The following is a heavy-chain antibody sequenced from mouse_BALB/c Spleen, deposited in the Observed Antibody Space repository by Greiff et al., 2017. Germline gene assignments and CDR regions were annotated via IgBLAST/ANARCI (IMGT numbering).Heavy chain of an antibody. Sequence: EVHLVESGGGLVKPGGSLKLSCAASGFTFSDYYMYWVRQTPEKRLEWVATISDGGSYTYYPDSVKGRFTISRDNAKNNLYLQMSSLKSEDTAMYYCARGGGKGGYFDYWGQGTTLTVSS. CDR2: ISDGGSYT. J-gene: IGHJ2*01. CDR3: ARGGGKGGYFDY. CDR1: GFTFSDYY. V-gene: IGHV5-4*02.